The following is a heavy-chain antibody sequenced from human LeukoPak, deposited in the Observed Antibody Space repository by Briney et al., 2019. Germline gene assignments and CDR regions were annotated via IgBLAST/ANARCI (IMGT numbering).Heavy chain of an antibody. V-gene: IGHV3-48*03. D-gene: IGHD3-10*02. Sequence: GGSLRLSCVASGFTLSSYEMNWVRQAPGKGLEWVSYISSSGSTIYYADSVKGRFTISRDNAKNSLYLQMNSLRAEDTAVYYCAELGITMIGGVWGKGTTVTISS. J-gene: IGHJ6*04. CDR1: GFTLSSYE. CDR2: ISSSGSTI. CDR3: AELGITMIGGV.